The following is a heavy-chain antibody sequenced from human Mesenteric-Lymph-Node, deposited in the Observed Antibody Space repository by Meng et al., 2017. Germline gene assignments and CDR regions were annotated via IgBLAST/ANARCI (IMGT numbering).Heavy chain of an antibody. CDR3: ARPAQPGYSYGYAADY. J-gene: IGHJ4*02. D-gene: IGHD5-18*01. Sequence: SMKVSCKASGGTFSSYAISWVRQAPGQGLEWMGGIIPIFGTANYAQKFQGRVTITTDESTSTAYMELSSLRSEDTAVYYCARPAQPGYSYGYAADYWGQGTLVTVSS. CDR1: GGTFSSYA. CDR2: IIPIFGTA. V-gene: IGHV1-69*05.